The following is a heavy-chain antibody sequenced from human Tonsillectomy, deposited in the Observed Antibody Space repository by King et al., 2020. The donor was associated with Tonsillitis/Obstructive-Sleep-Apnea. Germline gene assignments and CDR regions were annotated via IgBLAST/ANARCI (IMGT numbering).Heavy chain of an antibody. CDR3: AREHNWRVVALDH. D-gene: IGHD1-20*01. CDR2: IKEDGSEK. Sequence: DVQLVESGGGLVQPGGSLRLSCAASGFTFSSYWMSWVRQAPGKGLEWVANIKEDGSEKYYVDSVKGRFTISRDNAKNSLDLQMNSLRVEDTAVYYCAREHNWRVVALDHWGQGTLVTVSS. CDR1: GFTFSSYW. V-gene: IGHV3-7*04. J-gene: IGHJ4*02.